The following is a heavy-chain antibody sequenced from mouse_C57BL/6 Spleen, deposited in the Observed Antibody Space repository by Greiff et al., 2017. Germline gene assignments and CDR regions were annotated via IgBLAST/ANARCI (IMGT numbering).Heavy chain of an antibody. V-gene: IGHV1-61*01. CDR3: ARSAAVGAPFDY. CDR1: GYTFTSYW. CDR2: IYPSDSET. D-gene: IGHD1-1*01. J-gene: IGHJ2*01. Sequence: QVQLQQPGAELVRPGSSVKLSCKASGYTFTSYWMDWVKQRPGQGLEWIGNIYPSDSETHYNQKFKDKATLTVDKSSSTASMQLSSLTSEDSAVYDCARSAAVGAPFDYWGQGTTLTVSS.